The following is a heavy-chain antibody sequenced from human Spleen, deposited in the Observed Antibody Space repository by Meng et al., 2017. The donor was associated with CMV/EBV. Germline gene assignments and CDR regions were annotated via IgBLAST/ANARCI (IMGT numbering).Heavy chain of an antibody. J-gene: IGHJ5*02. CDR3: ARDHRDILTGPGWFDP. CDR2: IIPILGIA. V-gene: IGHV1-69*04. Sequence: VKVSCKASGGTFSSYTISWVRQAPGQGLEWMGRIIPILGIANYAQKFQGRVTITADKSTSTAYMELSSLRSEDTAVYYCARDHRDILTGPGWFDPWGQGTLVTVSS. CDR1: GGTFSSYT. D-gene: IGHD3-9*01.